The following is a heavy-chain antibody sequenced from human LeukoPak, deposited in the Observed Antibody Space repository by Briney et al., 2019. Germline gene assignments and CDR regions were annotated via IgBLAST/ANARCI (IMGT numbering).Heavy chain of an antibody. Sequence: GGSLRLSCAASGFTFGDYAMHWVRQAPGKGLEWVSGISWNSGSIGYADSVKGRFTISRDNAKNSLYLQMNSLRAEDTALYYCAKDPSGYNSPGGFDYWGQGTLVTVSS. J-gene: IGHJ4*02. CDR2: ISWNSGSI. D-gene: IGHD5-24*01. CDR1: GFTFGDYA. CDR3: AKDPSGYNSPGGFDY. V-gene: IGHV3-9*01.